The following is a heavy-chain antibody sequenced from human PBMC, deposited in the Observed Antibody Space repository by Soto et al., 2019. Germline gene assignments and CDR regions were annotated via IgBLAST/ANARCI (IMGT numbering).Heavy chain of an antibody. CDR1: GGIFSTYA. CDR2: IIPLFGTP. Sequence: QVQLVQSGAEVKKPGSSVKVSCKASGGIFSTYAISWLRQAPGQGLEWMGGIIPLFGTPNYAQRFQGRVTSTAAASTSTAYMEMGRLRSEDTAVYYCARDRDDYGSGNYYNRIDFWGQGTLVPVSS. CDR3: ARDRDDYGSGNYYNRIDF. V-gene: IGHV1-69*01. J-gene: IGHJ4*02. D-gene: IGHD3-10*01.